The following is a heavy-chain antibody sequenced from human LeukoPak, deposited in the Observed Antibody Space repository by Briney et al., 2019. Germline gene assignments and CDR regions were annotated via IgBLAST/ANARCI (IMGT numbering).Heavy chain of an antibody. CDR3: ARDTNSAGDLTWFDP. V-gene: IGHV1-18*04. CDR1: GYTSTNYG. J-gene: IGHJ5*02. D-gene: IGHD2-2*01. CDR2: ISAYNGDR. Sequence: ASVRVSWKASGYTSTNYGVTWVRQAPGQGLEWIGWISAYNGDRNYVQKFQGRVTMTTDTSTSTAYMELRNLTSDDSATYYCARDTNSAGDLTWFDPWGQGTLVTVFS.